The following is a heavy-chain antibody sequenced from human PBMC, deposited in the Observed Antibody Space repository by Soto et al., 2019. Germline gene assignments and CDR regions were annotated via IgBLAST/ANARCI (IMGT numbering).Heavy chain of an antibody. Sequence: SETLSLTCTVSCGAIISYYWSWIRQPAGKGLEWIGRIYTSGSTNYNPSLKSRVTMSVDTSKNQFSLKLSSVTAADTAVYYCARETWVVAATFDYWGQGTLVTVSS. CDR2: IYTSGST. J-gene: IGHJ4*02. CDR1: CGAIISYY. V-gene: IGHV4-4*07. D-gene: IGHD2-15*01. CDR3: ARETWVVAATFDY.